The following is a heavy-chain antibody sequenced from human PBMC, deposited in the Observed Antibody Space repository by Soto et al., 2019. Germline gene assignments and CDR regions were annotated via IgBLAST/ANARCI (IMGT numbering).Heavy chain of an antibody. V-gene: IGHV3-30*18. CDR3: ANLAADDAFDI. CDR1: GFTFSSYG. CDR2: ISYDGSNK. J-gene: IGHJ3*02. D-gene: IGHD2-15*01. Sequence: SLRLSCAASGFTFSSYGMHWVRQAPGKGLEWVAVISYDGSNKYYADSVKGRFTISRDNSKNTLYLQMNSLRAEDTAVYYCANLAADDAFDIWGQGTMVTVSS.